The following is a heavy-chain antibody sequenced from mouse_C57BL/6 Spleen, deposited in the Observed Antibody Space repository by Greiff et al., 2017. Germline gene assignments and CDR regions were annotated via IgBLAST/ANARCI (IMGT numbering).Heavy chain of an antibody. CDR3: AAQATFFDY. CDR1: GYTFTSYW. J-gene: IGHJ2*01. CDR2: IYPGSGST. V-gene: IGHV1-55*01. Sequence: VQLQQPGAELVKPGASVKLSCKASGYTFTSYWMHWVKQRPGQGLEWIGDIYPGSGSTNYNEKFKSKATLTVDTSSSTAYMQLSSLTSEDSAVYYCAAQATFFDYWGQGTTLTVSS. D-gene: IGHD3-2*02.